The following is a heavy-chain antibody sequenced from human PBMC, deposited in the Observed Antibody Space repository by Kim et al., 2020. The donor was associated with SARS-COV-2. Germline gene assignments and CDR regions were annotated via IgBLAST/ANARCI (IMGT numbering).Heavy chain of an antibody. CDR2: FDPEDGET. CDR1: GYTLTELS. J-gene: IGHJ6*02. V-gene: IGHV1-24*01. D-gene: IGHD3-3*01. CDR3: ATRREWSYGMDV. Sequence: ASVKVSCKVSGYTLTELSMHWVRQAPGKGLEWMGGFDPEDGETIYAQKFQGRVTMTEDTSTDTAYMELSSLRSEDTDVYYCATRREWSYGMDVWGQGTTVTVSS.